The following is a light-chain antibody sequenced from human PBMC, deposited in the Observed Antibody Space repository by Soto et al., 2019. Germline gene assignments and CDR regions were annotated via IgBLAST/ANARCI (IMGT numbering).Light chain of an antibody. CDR1: SSNIGAGYD. J-gene: IGLJ1*01. CDR3: QSYDGRLSGYV. V-gene: IGLV1-40*01. CDR2: GSS. Sequence: QSVLTQPPSVSGAPGQRVTISRTGSSSNIGAGYDVHWYQQLPETAPKLLIYGSSNRPSGVPDRFSGSKSGTSASLAITGLQAEDEADYYCQSYDGRLSGYVFGSGTKLTVL.